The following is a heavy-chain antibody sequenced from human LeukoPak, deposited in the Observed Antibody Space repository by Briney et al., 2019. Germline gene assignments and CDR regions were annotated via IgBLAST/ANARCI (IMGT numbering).Heavy chain of an antibody. V-gene: IGHV1-69*01. CDR2: IIPIFGTA. Sequence: SVTVSCTASGGTFSSYAISWVRQATGQGLEWMGGIIPIFGTANYAQKFQGRVTITADESTSTAYMELSSLRSDDTAVYYCARVFLVEEADYDILTGYRNFDYWGQGTLVTVSS. CDR1: GGTFSSYA. CDR3: ARVFLVEEADYDILTGYRNFDY. D-gene: IGHD3-9*01. J-gene: IGHJ4*02.